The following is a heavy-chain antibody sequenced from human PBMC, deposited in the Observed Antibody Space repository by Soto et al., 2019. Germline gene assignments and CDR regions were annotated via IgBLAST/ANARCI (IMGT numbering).Heavy chain of an antibody. CDR1: GFTFSSYA. V-gene: IGHV3-30-3*01. CDR2: ISYDGSNK. J-gene: IGHJ6*02. D-gene: IGHD1-26*01. Sequence: GGSLRLSCAASGFTFSSYAMHWVRQAPGKGLEWVAVISYDGSNKYYADSVKGRFTISRDNSKNTLYLQMNSLRAEDTAVYYCARNSEGSYWWYYGMDVWGQGTTVTVSS. CDR3: ARNSEGSYWWYYGMDV.